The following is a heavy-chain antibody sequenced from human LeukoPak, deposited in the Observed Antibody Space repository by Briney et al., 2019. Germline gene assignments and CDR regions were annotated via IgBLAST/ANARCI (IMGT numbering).Heavy chain of an antibody. Sequence: PGGSLRLSCAASGFTFSSYSMNWVRQAPGKGLEWVSSISSSSSYIYYADSVKGRFTISRDNAKNSLYLQMNSLRAEDTAVYYCARSGGSYSTGYFDYWGQGTLVTVSS. CDR3: ARSGGSYSTGYFDY. CDR1: GFTFSSYS. J-gene: IGHJ4*02. V-gene: IGHV3-21*01. CDR2: ISSSSSYI. D-gene: IGHD1-26*01.